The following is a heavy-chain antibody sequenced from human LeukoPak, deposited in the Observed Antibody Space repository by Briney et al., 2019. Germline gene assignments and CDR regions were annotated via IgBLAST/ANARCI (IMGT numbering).Heavy chain of an antibody. CDR3: AVGGIAVAGLDY. CDR2: IYYSGST. D-gene: IGHD6-19*01. V-gene: IGHV4-39*01. J-gene: IGHJ4*02. Sequence: SETLSLTCTVSGGSISSSSYYWGWIRQPPGKGLEWIGSIYYSGSTYYNPSLKSRVTISVDTSKNQFSLKLSSVTAADTAVYYCAVGGIAVAGLDYWGQGALVTVSS. CDR1: GGSISSSSYY.